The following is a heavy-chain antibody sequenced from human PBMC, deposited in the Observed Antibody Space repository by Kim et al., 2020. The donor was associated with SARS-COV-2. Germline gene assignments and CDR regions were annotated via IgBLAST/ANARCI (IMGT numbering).Heavy chain of an antibody. CDR3: ARWRDSSGYSDDY. CDR2: IIPIFGTA. V-gene: IGHV1-69*13. CDR1: GGTFSSYA. D-gene: IGHD3-22*01. Sequence: SVKVSCKASGGTFSSYAISWVRQAPGQGLEWMGGIIPIFGTANYAQKFQGRVTITADESTSTAYMELSSLRSEDTAVYYCARWRDSSGYSDDYWGQGTLVTVSS. J-gene: IGHJ4*02.